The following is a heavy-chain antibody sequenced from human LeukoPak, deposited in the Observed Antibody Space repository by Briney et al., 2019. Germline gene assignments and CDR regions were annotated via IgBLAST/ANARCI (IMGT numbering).Heavy chain of an antibody. J-gene: IGHJ4*02. V-gene: IGHV1-18*01. Sequence: ASVKVSCKASGYTFTSYAITWVRQAPGQGLEWMGWISVYSGNTHYAQKLQGRVTMTTDTSTTTAYMELRSLRSDDTAVYYCARDYYDTSGYFYGSNYWGQGTLDTVSS. CDR1: GYTFTSYA. CDR3: ARDYYDTSGYFYGSNY. D-gene: IGHD3-22*01. CDR2: ISVYSGNT.